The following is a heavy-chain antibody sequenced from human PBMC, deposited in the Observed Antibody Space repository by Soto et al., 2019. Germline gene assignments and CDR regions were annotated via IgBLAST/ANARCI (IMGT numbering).Heavy chain of an antibody. J-gene: IGHJ6*02. Sequence: ASVNVSCKSSGYRFETYAMSWVRQAPGQGLEWMGWIRAYNIDTYYAQKFQDRVTMTTDTSTGTAYMELRSLRSDDTAVYYCARGHGVIIGAMDVWGQGTTVTVSS. CDR3: ARGHGVIIGAMDV. CDR1: GYRFETYA. CDR2: IRAYNIDT. V-gene: IGHV1-18*01. D-gene: IGHD3-3*01.